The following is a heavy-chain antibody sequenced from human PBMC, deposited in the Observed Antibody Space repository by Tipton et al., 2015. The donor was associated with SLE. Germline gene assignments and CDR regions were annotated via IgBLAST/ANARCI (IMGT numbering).Heavy chain of an antibody. CDR1: GASFSGYY. CDR2: MYYSGIT. V-gene: IGHV4-59*01. D-gene: IGHD2-15*01. J-gene: IGHJ4*02. Sequence: TLSLTCAVYGASFSGYYWSWIRQPPGKGLEWIGYMYYSGITNYNPSLKSRVTISVDTSKNQFSLKLSSVTAADTAVYYCARDSPGGGGFDWGQGTLVTVSS. CDR3: ARDSPGGGGFD.